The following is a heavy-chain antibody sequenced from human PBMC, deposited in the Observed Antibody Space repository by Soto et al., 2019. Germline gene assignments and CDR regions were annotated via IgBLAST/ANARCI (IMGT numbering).Heavy chain of an antibody. CDR1: GASISGCDYY. D-gene: IGHD3-22*01. Sequence: QVQLQESGPGLVKPSQTLSLTCTVSGASISGCDYYWTWIRQPPGKGLEWIGSIYYTGNTYSNPSLASRLSISVGPSNNQFALRLTSVTATDTAIYYCARATYDSSTYYLDYWGQGTLVTVSS. CDR2: IYYTGNT. V-gene: IGHV4-30-4*01. CDR3: ARATYDSSTYYLDY. J-gene: IGHJ4*02.